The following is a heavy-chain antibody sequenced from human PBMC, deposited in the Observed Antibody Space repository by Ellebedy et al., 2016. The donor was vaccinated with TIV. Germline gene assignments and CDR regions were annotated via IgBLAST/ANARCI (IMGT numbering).Heavy chain of an antibody. Sequence: SETLSLTXGVYGGSFSGYYWSWIRQPPGKVLEWIGEINHSGTTNYNPSLKSRVTISVDTSKNQFSLKLSSVTAADTAVYYCARGDYGGYYFDYWGQGTLVTVSS. V-gene: IGHV4-34*01. D-gene: IGHD4-17*01. J-gene: IGHJ4*02. CDR1: GGSFSGYY. CDR3: ARGDYGGYYFDY. CDR2: INHSGTT.